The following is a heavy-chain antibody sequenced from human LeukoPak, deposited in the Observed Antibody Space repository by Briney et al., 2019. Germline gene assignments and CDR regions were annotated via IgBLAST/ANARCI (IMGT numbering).Heavy chain of an antibody. Sequence: SETLSLTCTVSGGSIGADHWSWIRQPPGKGLEWIGYMSPSGSTNYNPSLKNRGTIFRDTSKNQFFLKLSAVIAADTAVYYCAKDRSINAFDIWGQGTVVTVSA. J-gene: IGHJ3*02. D-gene: IGHD2-15*01. V-gene: IGHV4-59*01. CDR2: MSPSGST. CDR3: AKDRSINAFDI. CDR1: GGSIGADH.